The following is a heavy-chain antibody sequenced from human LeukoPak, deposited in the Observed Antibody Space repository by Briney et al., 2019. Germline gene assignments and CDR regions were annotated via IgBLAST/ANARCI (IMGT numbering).Heavy chain of an antibody. V-gene: IGHV3-15*01. Sequence: PGGSLRLSCTASGFTFRNAWMNWVRQAPGKGLEWVGRIKRKTDGGTTDYAAPVKGRFTISRDDSKNTLYLQMNSLKTEDTAVYFCTTNDAFDIWGQGTMVTVSS. J-gene: IGHJ3*02. CDR3: TTNDAFDI. CDR1: GFTFRNAW. CDR2: IKRKTDGGTT.